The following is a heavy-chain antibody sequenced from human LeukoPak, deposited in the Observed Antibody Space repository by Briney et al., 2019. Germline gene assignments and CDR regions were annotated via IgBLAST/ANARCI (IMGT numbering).Heavy chain of an antibody. D-gene: IGHD3-22*01. CDR2: IIPILGIA. J-gene: IGHJ4*02. V-gene: IGHV1-69*04. Sequence: SVKVSCKASGGTFSSYAISWVRQAPGQGLEWMGRIIPILGIANYAQKFQGRVTITADKSTSTAYMELSSLRSEDTAVYYCARVGDSSGYYVDYWGQGTLVTVSS. CDR3: ARVGDSSGYYVDY. CDR1: GGTFSSYA.